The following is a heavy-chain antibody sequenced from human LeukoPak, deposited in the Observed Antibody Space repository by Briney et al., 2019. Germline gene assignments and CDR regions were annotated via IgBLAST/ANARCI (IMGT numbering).Heavy chain of an antibody. CDR1: GHSIGSAYY. J-gene: IGHJ5*02. V-gene: IGHV4-38-2*01. CDR3: ARNKQIDA. D-gene: IGHD1/OR15-1a*01. CDR2: MSPSGDT. Sequence: SETLSLTCAVSGHSIGSAYYWGWNRQPPGKGLEWIGSMSPSGDTYHNPSLKSRVTMSIDTSENQFSLKLNSVTAADTAVYYCARNKQIDAWGQGTLVTVSS.